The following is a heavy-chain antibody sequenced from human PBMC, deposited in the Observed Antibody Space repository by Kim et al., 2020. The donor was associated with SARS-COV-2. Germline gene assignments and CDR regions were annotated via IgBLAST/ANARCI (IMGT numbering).Heavy chain of an antibody. V-gene: IGHV3-23*01. CDR3: AKLTTLTAPFYDY. D-gene: IGHD4-4*01. J-gene: IGHJ4*02. CDR2: ISASGGDT. Sequence: GGSLRLSCAASGFTFSSYALSWVRQAAGKGLEWVSRISASGGDTYYADSVQGRFTISRDNSKNALNLEMNSLRAEDTALYYCAKLTTLTAPFYDYWGQGTLVTVSS. CDR1: GFTFSSYA.